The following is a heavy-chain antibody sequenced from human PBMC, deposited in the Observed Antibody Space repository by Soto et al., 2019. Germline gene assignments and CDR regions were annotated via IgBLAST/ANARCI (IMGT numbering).Heavy chain of an antibody. Sequence: QVQLVQSGAEVKKPGSSVKVSCKASGGPFSSYAISWVRQAPGQGLEWMGGIIPIFGTANYAQKFQGRVTITADESTSTAYMELSSLRSEDTAVYYCARAQGYCSSTSGYNYYYYGMDVWGQGTTVTVSS. CDR2: IIPIFGTA. CDR3: ARAQGYCSSTSGYNYYYYGMDV. V-gene: IGHV1-69*01. J-gene: IGHJ6*02. D-gene: IGHD2-2*02. CDR1: GGPFSSYA.